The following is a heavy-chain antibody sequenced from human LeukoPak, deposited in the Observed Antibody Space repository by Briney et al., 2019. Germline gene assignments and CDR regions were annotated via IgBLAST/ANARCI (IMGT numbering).Heavy chain of an antibody. CDR1: GGSISSYY. CDR3: ARGLLTTVTPFDY. J-gene: IGHJ4*02. CDR2: IYYSGST. D-gene: IGHD4-17*01. Sequence: PSETLSLTCTVSGGSISSYYWSWIRQPPGKGLEWIGYIYYSGSTNYNPSLKSRVTISVDTSKNQFSLKLSSVTAADTAVYYCARGLLTTVTPFDYWGQGTLVIVSS. V-gene: IGHV4-59*01.